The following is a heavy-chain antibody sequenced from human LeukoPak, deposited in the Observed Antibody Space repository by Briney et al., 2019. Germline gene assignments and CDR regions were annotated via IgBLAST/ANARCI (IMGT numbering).Heavy chain of an antibody. CDR1: GFTFRNHW. CDR2: ISSDGSST. V-gene: IGHV3-74*03. J-gene: IGHJ4*02. Sequence: GSLRLSCAASGFTFRNHWLHWVRQTPGKGLVWVSRISSDGSSTTYADSVKGRFTISRDNAKNTLYLQMNNLRAEDTAMYYCARDQRVTGRPDIDYWGQGTLVIVSS. D-gene: IGHD6-6*01. CDR3: ARDQRVTGRPDIDY.